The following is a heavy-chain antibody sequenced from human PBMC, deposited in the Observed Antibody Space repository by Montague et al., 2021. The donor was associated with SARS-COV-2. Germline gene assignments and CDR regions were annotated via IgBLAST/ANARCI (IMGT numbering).Heavy chain of an antibody. CDR1: GDSITNHY. D-gene: IGHD3-10*01. Sequence: SETLSLTRSVSGDSITNHYWSWIRQPAGKGLEWIGRMHFTGKTNFSPFFSSRLTMSADTSENQFSLKLTSVTAADTAIYFCARDRFDFGAGRQGTIDFWGQGTLVTVSS. V-gene: IGHV4-4*07. CDR2: MHFTGKT. J-gene: IGHJ4*02. CDR3: ARDRFDFGAGRQGTIDF.